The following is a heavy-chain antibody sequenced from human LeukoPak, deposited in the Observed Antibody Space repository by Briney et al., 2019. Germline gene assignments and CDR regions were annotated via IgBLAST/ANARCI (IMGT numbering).Heavy chain of an antibody. J-gene: IGHJ5*02. D-gene: IGHD6-6*01. V-gene: IGHV4-59*01. CDR1: GGSISSYY. Sequence: SETLSLTCTVSGGSISSYYWSWLRQPPGKGLEWIGYIYYSGSTNYNPSLKSRVTISVDTSKNQFSLKLSSVTAADTAVYYCASSYSSSSRWFDPWGQGTLVTVSS. CDR2: IYYSGST. CDR3: ASSYSSSSRWFDP.